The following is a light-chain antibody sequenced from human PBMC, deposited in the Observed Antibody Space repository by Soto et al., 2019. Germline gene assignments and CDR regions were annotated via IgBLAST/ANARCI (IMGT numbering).Light chain of an antibody. J-gene: IGLJ3*02. CDR3: QSYDSSLRGRV. Sequence: QSVLTQPPSVSGAPGQRVTISCTGSSSNIGAGYDVHWYQQLPGTAPKLLIYGNINRPSGVPDRFSGSKSGTSASLAITGLQAEDEADYYCQSYDSSLRGRVFGGGTQLTVL. V-gene: IGLV1-40*01. CDR1: SSNIGAGYD. CDR2: GNI.